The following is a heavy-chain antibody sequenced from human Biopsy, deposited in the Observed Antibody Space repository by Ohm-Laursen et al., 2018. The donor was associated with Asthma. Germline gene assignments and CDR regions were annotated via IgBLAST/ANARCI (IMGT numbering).Heavy chain of an antibody. D-gene: IGHD4-17*01. CDR3: ARPRWGPYGY. Sequence: SLRLSCTASGFTFSSYSMNWVRQAQGKGLEWVSYISSSSTIYYADSVKGRFTISRDNAKNSLYLQMNSLRGEDTAVYYCARPRWGPYGYWGQGTLVTVSS. CDR2: ISSSSTI. CDR1: GFTFSSYS. J-gene: IGHJ4*02. V-gene: IGHV3-48*01.